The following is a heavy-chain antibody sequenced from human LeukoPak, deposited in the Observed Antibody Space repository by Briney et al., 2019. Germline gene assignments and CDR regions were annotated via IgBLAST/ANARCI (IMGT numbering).Heavy chain of an antibody. Sequence: SETLSPTCAVSGVAFSNYYWSWVRQSPRKGLEWIGEINHSGYTNYNPSLKSRVTMSIDTSKNQFSLMLTSVTAADTAVYYCTRAVAGHPDWGQGTLVTVSS. CDR3: TRAVAGHPD. CDR2: INHSGYT. CDR1: GVAFSNYY. J-gene: IGHJ4*02. V-gene: IGHV4-34*01. D-gene: IGHD6-19*01.